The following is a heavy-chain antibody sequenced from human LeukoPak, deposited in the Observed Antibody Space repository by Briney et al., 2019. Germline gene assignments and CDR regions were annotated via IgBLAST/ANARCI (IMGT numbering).Heavy chain of an antibody. J-gene: IGHJ4*02. CDR2: ISSSGSYI. CDR1: GFTFSSYS. CDR3: ARGGASSSGWPT. V-gene: IGHV3-21*01. D-gene: IGHD6-19*01. Sequence: GGSLRLSCAASGFTFSSYSMNWVRQAPGKGLEWVSSISSSGSYIYYADSVKGRFTISRDNAKNSLYLQMNSLRAEDTAVYYCARGGASSSGWPTWGQGTLVTVSS.